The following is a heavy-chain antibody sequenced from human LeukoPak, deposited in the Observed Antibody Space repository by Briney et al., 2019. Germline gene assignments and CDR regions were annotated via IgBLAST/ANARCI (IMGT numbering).Heavy chain of an antibody. CDR1: GFTFSSYW. V-gene: IGHV3-74*01. CDR2: INSDGSST. Sequence: GGSLRLSCAASGFTFSSYWMHWVRQAPGKGLVWVSRINSDGSSTSYADSVKGRFTISRDNAKNTLYLQMNSLRAEDTAVYYCAKDCSTTNCLYTPSFDYWGQGTLVTVSS. CDR3: AKDCSTTNCLYTPSFDY. D-gene: IGHD2-2*01. J-gene: IGHJ4*02.